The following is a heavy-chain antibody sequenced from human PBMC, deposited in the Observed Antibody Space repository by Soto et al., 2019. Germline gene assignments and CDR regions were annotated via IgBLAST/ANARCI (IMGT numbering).Heavy chain of an antibody. CDR1: GGSIRSSSYY. CDR2: IYYTGGI. Sequence: SETLSLTCTVSGGSIRSSSYYWGWIRQPPGKGLEGLGNIYYTGGINYNPSLKGRVPISVDTSKNQFSLEVSSVTAADSAVYFCARESGGNGPYFAFCGQGALVTVSS. D-gene: IGHD2-15*01. CDR3: ARESGGNGPYFAF. J-gene: IGHJ4*02. V-gene: IGHV4-39*07.